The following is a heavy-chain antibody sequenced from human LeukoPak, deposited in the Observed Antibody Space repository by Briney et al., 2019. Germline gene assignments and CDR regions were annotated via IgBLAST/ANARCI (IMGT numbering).Heavy chain of an antibody. Sequence: GGSPRLSCAASGFTFSSYGMHWVRQAPGKGLEWVAFIRYDGSNKYYADSVKGRFTISRDNSKNTLYLQMNSLRAEDTAVYYCAKDSHLRGYSGYALIFDAFDIWGQGTMVTVSS. V-gene: IGHV3-30*02. J-gene: IGHJ3*02. CDR2: IRYDGSNK. CDR1: GFTFSSYG. D-gene: IGHD5-12*01. CDR3: AKDSHLRGYSGYALIFDAFDI.